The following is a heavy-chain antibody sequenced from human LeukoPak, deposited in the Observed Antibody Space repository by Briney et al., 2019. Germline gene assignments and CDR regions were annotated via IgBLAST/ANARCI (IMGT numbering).Heavy chain of an antibody. CDR2: INHSGST. D-gene: IGHD6-13*01. CDR3: ARGERDSSSWSHKHYYYYYGMDV. V-gene: IGHV4-34*01. J-gene: IGHJ6*02. Sequence: SETLSLTCAVYGGSFSGYYWSWIRQPPGKGLEWIGEINHSGSTNYNPSLESRVTISVDTSKNQFSLKLSSVTAADTAVYYCARGERDSSSWSHKHYYYYYGMDVWGQGTTVTVSS. CDR1: GGSFSGYY.